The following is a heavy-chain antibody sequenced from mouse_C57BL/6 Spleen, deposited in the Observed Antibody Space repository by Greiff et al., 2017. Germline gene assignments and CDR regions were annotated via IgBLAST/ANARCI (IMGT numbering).Heavy chain of an antibody. CDR3: TPHITTVVATG. D-gene: IGHD1-1*01. CDR2: IDPDDGDT. Sequence: VQLQQSGAELVRPGASVKLSCTASGFNIKDYYMHWVKQRPEQGLEWIGRIDPDDGDTEFAPKFQGKATMTADTSSNTAYLQLSSLTSEDTAVYYCTPHITTVVATGWGQGTTLTVSS. V-gene: IGHV14-1*01. J-gene: IGHJ2*01. CDR1: GFNIKDYY.